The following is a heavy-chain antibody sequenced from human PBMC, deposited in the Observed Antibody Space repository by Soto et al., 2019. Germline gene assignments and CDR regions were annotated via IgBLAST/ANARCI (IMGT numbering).Heavy chain of an antibody. CDR3: AKDMKWGGMTTIHYFDS. CDR2: ISSNSETT. J-gene: IGHJ4*02. D-gene: IGHD4-17*01. V-gene: IGHV3-9*02. CDR1: GFIADDYA. Sequence: EMQLVESGGGLVQPGRSLRLSCVGSGFIADDYAMHWVRQPPGKGLEWVSGISSNSETTNYADSVKGRFTISRDNAKNSLFLQMNSLRPEDTALYYCAKDMKWGGMTTIHYFDSWGQGTLVTVFS.